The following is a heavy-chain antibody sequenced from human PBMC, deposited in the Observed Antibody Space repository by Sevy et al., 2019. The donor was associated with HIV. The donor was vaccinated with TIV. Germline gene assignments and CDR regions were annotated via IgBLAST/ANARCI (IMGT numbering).Heavy chain of an antibody. CDR3: AKGGSMIVSGGGFDY. V-gene: IGHV3-23*01. Sequence: GSLRLSCAASGFTFSSYAMSWVRQAPGKGLEWVSAISGSGGSTYYADSVKGRFTISRDNSKNTLYLQMNSLRAEDTAGYYCAKGGSMIVSGGGFDYWGQGTLVTVSS. CDR2: ISGSGGST. D-gene: IGHD3-22*01. J-gene: IGHJ4*02. CDR1: GFTFSSYA.